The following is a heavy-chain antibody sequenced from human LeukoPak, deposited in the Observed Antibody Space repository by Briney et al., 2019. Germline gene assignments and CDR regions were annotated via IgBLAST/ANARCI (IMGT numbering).Heavy chain of an antibody. Sequence: GGSLRLSCSASGFTFSSYAMHWVRQAPGKGLEYVSAISSNGGSTYYADSVKGRFTISRDNSKNTLYLQMSSLRAEDTAVYYCVKDPRIVVVPAAIGWFDPWGQGTLVTVSS. V-gene: IGHV3-64D*06. J-gene: IGHJ5*02. CDR1: GFTFSSYA. D-gene: IGHD2-2*01. CDR2: ISSNGGST. CDR3: VKDPRIVVVPAAIGWFDP.